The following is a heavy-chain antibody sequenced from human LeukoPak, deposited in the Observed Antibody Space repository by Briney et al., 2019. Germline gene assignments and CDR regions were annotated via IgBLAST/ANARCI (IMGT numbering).Heavy chain of an antibody. D-gene: IGHD5-18*01. V-gene: IGHV1-8*01. CDR3: AREGSDTAMANYFDY. CDR2: MNPNSDNT. Sequence: ASVKVSCKASGYTFTSYDINWVRQATGQGLEWMGWMNPNSDNTGYAQKFQGRVTMTRNTSISTAYMELSSLRSEDTAVYYCAREGSDTAMANYFDYWGQGTLVTASS. J-gene: IGHJ4*02. CDR1: GYTFTSYD.